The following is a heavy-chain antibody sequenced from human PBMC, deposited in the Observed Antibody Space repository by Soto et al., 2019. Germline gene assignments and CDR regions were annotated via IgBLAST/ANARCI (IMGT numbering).Heavy chain of an antibody. CDR2: INPSTGST. D-gene: IGHD7-27*01. V-gene: IGHV1-46*03. CDR3: ARAQAWGIHDY. Sequence: ASVKVSCKASGYTFTSYHMHWVRQAPGQGLEWMGVINPSTGSTTYAQRFQGRVTMTRDTSTTTVYMELSSLRSEDTAIYHCARAQAWGIHDYWGQGTLVTVS. J-gene: IGHJ4*02. CDR1: GYTFTSYH.